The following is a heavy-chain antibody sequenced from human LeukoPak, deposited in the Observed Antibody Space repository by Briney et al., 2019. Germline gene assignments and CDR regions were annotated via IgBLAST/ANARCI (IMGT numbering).Heavy chain of an antibody. V-gene: IGHV1-8*01. CDR3: ARVWGAIDY. Sequence: ASVKVSCKTSGYTFTNYDINWVRQATGQGLGWMGWMNPKSGNTGSAQRFQGRVTMTRDTSISTAYMELSSLRSEDTAVYYCARVWGAIDYWGLGTLVTVSS. CDR1: GYTFTNYD. CDR2: MNPKSGNT. D-gene: IGHD1-26*01. J-gene: IGHJ4*02.